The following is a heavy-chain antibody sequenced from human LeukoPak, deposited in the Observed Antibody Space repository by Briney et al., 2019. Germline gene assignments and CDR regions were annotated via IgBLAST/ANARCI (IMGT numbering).Heavy chain of an antibody. CDR3: ATRPVRSYCSSTSRLDY. V-gene: IGHV3-21*01. J-gene: IGHJ4*02. Sequence: GGSLRLSCAASGFTFSSYSMNWVRQAPGKGLEWVSSISSSSSYIYYADSVKGRFTISRDNAKNSLYLQMNSLRAEDTAVYYCATRPVRSYCSSTSRLDYWGQGTLVTVSP. D-gene: IGHD2-2*01. CDR2: ISSSSSYI. CDR1: GFTFSSYS.